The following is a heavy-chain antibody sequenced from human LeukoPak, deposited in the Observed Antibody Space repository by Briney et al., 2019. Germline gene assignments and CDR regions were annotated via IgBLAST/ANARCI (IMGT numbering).Heavy chain of an antibody. V-gene: IGHV3-9*01. CDR2: ISWISGSL. D-gene: IGHD3-22*01. CDR3: AKDLGGHDSSGMAFDY. Sequence: GGSPRHSCAPSGFTFDDSAIRWVRPAPEGSLEWVSGISWISGSLGYAYSVKGRFTISRDNAKNSLYLQMNSLRAEDTALYYCAKDLGGHDSSGMAFDYWGQGTLVTVSS. CDR1: GFTFDDSA. J-gene: IGHJ4*02.